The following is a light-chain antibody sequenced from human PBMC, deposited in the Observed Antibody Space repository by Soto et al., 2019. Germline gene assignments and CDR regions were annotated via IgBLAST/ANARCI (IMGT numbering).Light chain of an antibody. CDR1: QTVRNNY. J-gene: IGKJ1*01. Sequence: EFVLTQSPGTLSLSPGERATLSCRASQTVRNNYLAWYQQKPGQAPRLLIYGESNRATRIPDRFSGSGSWTDFTLTFSRLEPEDFAVYYCQQYGSSGTFGQGTKVDIK. CDR2: GES. V-gene: IGKV3-20*01. CDR3: QQYGSSGT.